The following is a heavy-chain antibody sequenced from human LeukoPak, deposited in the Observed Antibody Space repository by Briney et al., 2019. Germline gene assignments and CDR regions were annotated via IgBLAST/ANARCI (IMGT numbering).Heavy chain of an antibody. V-gene: IGHV3-74*03. CDR3: ARDKKSGESSEIDY. CDR2: INRDGSTT. CDR1: GFTFSNYW. Sequence: GGSLRLSCAASGFTFSNYWVHWVRKAPGKGLVWVSRINRDGSTTKYADSVKGRFTVSRDNAKNTLNLQMNSLRAEDTAVYYCARDKKSGESSEIDYWGQGTLVTVSS. J-gene: IGHJ4*02. D-gene: IGHD3-10*01.